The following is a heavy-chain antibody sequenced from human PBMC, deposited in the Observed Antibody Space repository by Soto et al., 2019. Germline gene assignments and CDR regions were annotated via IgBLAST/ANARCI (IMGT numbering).Heavy chain of an antibody. Sequence: PSETLSLTCTVSGGSISSYYWSWIRQPPGKGLEWIGYIYYSGSTNYNPSLKSRVTISVDTSKNQFSLKLSSVTAADTAVYYCARAMIVVVSNLLCFQYRGQGTQVTVS. CDR1: GGSISSYY. V-gene: IGHV4-59*01. D-gene: IGHD3-22*01. CDR3: ARAMIVVVSNLLCFQY. J-gene: IGHJ4*02. CDR2: IYYSGST.